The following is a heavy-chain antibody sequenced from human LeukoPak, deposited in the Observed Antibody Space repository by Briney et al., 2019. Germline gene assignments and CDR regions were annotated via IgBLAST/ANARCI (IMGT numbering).Heavy chain of an antibody. Sequence: GGSLRLSCAASGFTFSSYAMHWVRQAPGKGLEWVAVISYDGSNKYYADSVKGRFTISRDNSKNTLYLQMNSLRAEDTAVYYCARDGKRSYSSSWYDYWGQGTLVTVSS. CDR2: ISYDGSNK. CDR1: GFTFSSYA. CDR3: ARDGKRSYSSSWYDY. J-gene: IGHJ4*02. V-gene: IGHV3-30-3*01. D-gene: IGHD6-13*01.